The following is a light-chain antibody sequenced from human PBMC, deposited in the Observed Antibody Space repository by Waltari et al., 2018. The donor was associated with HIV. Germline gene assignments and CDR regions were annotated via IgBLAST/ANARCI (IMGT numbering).Light chain of an antibody. CDR1: SSNSGSNA. CDR2: GND. CDR3: ASWDDSLQAVV. J-gene: IGLJ2*01. Sequence: QSVLTQPPSAFGSPGQRLTISCSGSSSNSGSNAVNWYQHFPGTAPTLLIFGNDQRPSGVPARIAGSKSGTSASLAISGLRSEDEVEYYCASWDDSLQAVVFGGGTKVTV. V-gene: IGLV1-44*01.